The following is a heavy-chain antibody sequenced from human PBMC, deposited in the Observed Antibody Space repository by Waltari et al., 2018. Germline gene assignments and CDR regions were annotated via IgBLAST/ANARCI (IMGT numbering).Heavy chain of an antibody. V-gene: IGHV3-7*01. Sequence: EVQLVESGGGLVQPGGSLRLACAASGFTFSSYWMSWVRQSPGKGREWVANIKQDGSEIYYVDSGKGRFTISRDNAKNSLYLQMNSLRAEDTAMYYCARYSFWAFDYWGQGTLVTVSS. CDR1: GFTFSSYW. D-gene: IGHD4-4*01. J-gene: IGHJ4*02. CDR2: IKQDGSEI. CDR3: ARYSFWAFDY.